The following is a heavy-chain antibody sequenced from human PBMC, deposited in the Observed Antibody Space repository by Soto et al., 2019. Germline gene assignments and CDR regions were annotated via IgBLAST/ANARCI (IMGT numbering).Heavy chain of an antibody. Sequence: PSETLSLTCTVSGDSITSYYWTWIRQPPGKGLEWIGYIYYSGSTNYNPSLKSRVTISVDTSKNQFSLKLSSVTAADTAVYYCASGANSGSFDYWGQGTLVTVSS. V-gene: IGHV4-59*01. CDR3: ASGANSGSFDY. CDR2: IYYSGST. D-gene: IGHD3-22*01. J-gene: IGHJ4*02. CDR1: GDSITSYY.